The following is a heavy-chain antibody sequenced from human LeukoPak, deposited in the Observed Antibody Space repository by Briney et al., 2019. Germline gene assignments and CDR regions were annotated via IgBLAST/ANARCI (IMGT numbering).Heavy chain of an antibody. CDR1: GFTFSSYW. CDR2: IKQDGSEK. D-gene: IGHD1-26*01. V-gene: IGHV3-7*01. J-gene: IGHJ4*02. Sequence: GGSLRLSCAASGFTFSSYWMSWVRQAPGKGLEWVASIKQDGSEKYYVDSVKGRFTISRDNAKNSLYLQMNSLRAEDTAVYYCARDSGSYYLPFDYWGQGTLVTVSS. CDR3: ARDSGSYYLPFDY.